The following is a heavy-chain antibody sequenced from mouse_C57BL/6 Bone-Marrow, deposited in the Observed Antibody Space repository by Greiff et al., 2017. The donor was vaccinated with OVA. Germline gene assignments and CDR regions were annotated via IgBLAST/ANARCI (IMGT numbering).Heavy chain of an antibody. CDR2: IYPGNSDT. V-gene: IGHV1-5*01. CDR1: GYTFTSYW. Sequence: VQLKESGTVLARPGASVKMSCKTSGYTFTSYWMHWVKQRPGQGLEWIGAIYPGNSDTSYKQKFKGKANLTAVTSASTAYMELSSLTNEDSAVYYCTSDCPFAYWGQGTLVTVSA. CDR3: TSDCPFAY. J-gene: IGHJ3*01.